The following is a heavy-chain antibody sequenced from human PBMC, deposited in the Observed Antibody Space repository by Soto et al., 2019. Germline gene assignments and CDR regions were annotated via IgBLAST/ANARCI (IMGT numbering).Heavy chain of an antibody. Sequence: PGGSLRLSCVGSGFSFSSYWVHWVRQPPGKGLEWVSRINAGGTSISYADSVKGRFTISRDNAKNTLYLQMDGLGVDDTAVYYCARAGSYRFDYWGLGTLVTVPQ. V-gene: IGHV3-74*01. CDR1: GFSFSSYW. J-gene: IGHJ4*02. CDR3: ARAGSYRFDY. CDR2: INAGGTSI. D-gene: IGHD3-10*01.